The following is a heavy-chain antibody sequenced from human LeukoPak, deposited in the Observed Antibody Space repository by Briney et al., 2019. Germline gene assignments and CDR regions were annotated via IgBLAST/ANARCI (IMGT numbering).Heavy chain of an antibody. CDR2: ISSGSGSSI. CDR1: GFTFSSYS. Sequence: GGSLRLSCAASGFTFSSYSMNWVRQAPGKGLEWVSYISSGSGSSIYYADSVKGRFTISRDNSKNTLDLQMNSLRGEDTAVYYCAKDRGGGFDVWGQGTTVTVSS. V-gene: IGHV3-48*01. CDR3: AKDRGGGFDV. D-gene: IGHD4-23*01. J-gene: IGHJ6*02.